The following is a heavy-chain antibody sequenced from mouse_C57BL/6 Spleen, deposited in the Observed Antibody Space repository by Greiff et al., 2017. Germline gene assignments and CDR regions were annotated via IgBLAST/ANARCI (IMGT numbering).Heavy chain of an antibody. CDR2: IRYDGSN. CDR3: ARAVITTVSDFDD. CDR1: GYSIPRGSY. V-gene: IGHV3-6*01. J-gene: IGHJ2*01. Sequence: EVQLQASGPGLVKPSQSLSLTCSVTGYSIPRGSYWNWIRQFPGNKLEWMGYIRYDGSNNYNPSLKNRISITRDTSKNQFFLKLNSVTTEDTATYYCARAVITTVSDFDDWGQGTTRTVSS. D-gene: IGHD1-1*01.